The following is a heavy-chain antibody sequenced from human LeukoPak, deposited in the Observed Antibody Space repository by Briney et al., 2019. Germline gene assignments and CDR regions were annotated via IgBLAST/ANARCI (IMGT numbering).Heavy chain of an antibody. J-gene: IGHJ4*02. Sequence: GGSLRLSCAASGFTFSNYAMSWVRQAPGKGLDWVSSIGGSDGSTYYPDSVRGRFTISRDNSKNTLYLQMNNLRAEDTAVYYCAKDPSLTYYYDSSGPIDYWGQGTLVTVSS. CDR2: IGGSDGST. CDR3: AKDPSLTYYYDSSGPIDY. D-gene: IGHD3-22*01. CDR1: GFTFSNYA. V-gene: IGHV3-23*01.